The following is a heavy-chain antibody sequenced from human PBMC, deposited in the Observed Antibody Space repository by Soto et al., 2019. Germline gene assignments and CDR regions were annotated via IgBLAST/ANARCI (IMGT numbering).Heavy chain of an antibody. J-gene: IGHJ4*02. V-gene: IGHV3-15*01. CDR2: IKSKTDGGTT. CDR1: GFTFSDAW. D-gene: IGHD1-26*01. Sequence: EVQLVESGGGLVKPGGSLRLSCAASGFTFSDAWMSWVRQAPGKGLEWVGSIKSKTDGGTTDYDAPVKGRFAISRDDAKNTLYLQMNSLKTEDTAVYYCTTGRRVGARDWGQGTLVTVSS. CDR3: TTGRRVGARD.